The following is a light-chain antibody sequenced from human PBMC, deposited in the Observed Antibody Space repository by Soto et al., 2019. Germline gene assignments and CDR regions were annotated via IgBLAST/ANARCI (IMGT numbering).Light chain of an antibody. V-gene: IGKV3-20*01. CDR1: QSVSSSY. CDR2: GAS. J-gene: IGKJ1*01. Sequence: EIVLTQSPGTLSLSPGERATLSCRASQSVSSSYLAWYQQKPGQAPRLLIYGASSRATGLPDRFSGSGSGTDFALTISRLEPEDFAVYYCQPYCSSPRTFGQGTKVEIK. CDR3: QPYCSSPRT.